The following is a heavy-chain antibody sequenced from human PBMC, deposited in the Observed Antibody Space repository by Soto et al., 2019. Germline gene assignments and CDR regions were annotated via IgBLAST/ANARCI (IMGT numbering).Heavy chain of an antibody. CDR2: INAGNGNT. J-gene: IGHJ3*02. V-gene: IGHV1-3*01. CDR1: GYTFTSYA. D-gene: IGHD2-8*02. CDR3: ARVRGSVAGAAFDI. Sequence: ASVKVSCKASGYTFTSYAMHWVRQAPGQRLEWMGWINAGNGNTKYSQKFQGRVTITRDTSASTAYMELSSLRSEDTAVYYCARVRGSVAGAAFDIWGKGKMPTV.